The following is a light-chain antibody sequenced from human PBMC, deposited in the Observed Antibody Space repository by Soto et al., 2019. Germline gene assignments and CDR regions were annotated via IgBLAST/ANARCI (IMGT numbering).Light chain of an antibody. CDR1: SRSVDSYDF. J-gene: IGLJ1*01. Sequence: QSAVTQPASVSGSPGQSIIISCTGISRSVDSYDFVSWYQQHPGKAPKLIIYEGTQRPSGVSNRFSGSKSDNAASLTISGLQAEDEADYYCCSYGKVFGTGTKLTVL. CDR2: EGT. CDR3: CSYGKV. V-gene: IGLV2-23*01.